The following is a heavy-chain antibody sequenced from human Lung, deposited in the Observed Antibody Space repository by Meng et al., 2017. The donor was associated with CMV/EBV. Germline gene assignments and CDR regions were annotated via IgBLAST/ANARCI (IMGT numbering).Heavy chain of an antibody. Sequence: GESLKISCAASGFTFSSFAMSWVGQAPGRGLEWVSGVSSSGGTTSYADSVKGRFIISRDNSRNTVYLQMNSLRAEDTAIYYCAKPPAYFYSWGQGTLVTVSS. V-gene: IGHV3-23*01. D-gene: IGHD3-3*01. CDR2: VSSSGGTT. CDR1: GFTFSSFA. J-gene: IGHJ5*02. CDR3: AKPPAYFYS.